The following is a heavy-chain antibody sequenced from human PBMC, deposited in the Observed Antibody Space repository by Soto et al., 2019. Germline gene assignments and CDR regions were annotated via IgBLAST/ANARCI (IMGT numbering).Heavy chain of an antibody. V-gene: IGHV3-23*01. CDR2: ISGSGGST. CDR3: AKEASSVLDYYYYYGMDV. CDR1: GFTFSSYA. Sequence: GGSLRLSCAASGFTFSSYAMSWVRQAPGKGLEWVSAISGSGGSTYYADSVKGRFTISRDNFKNTRDLQMNSQRAEDTAVYYCAKEASSVLDYYYYYGMDVWGQGTTVTVSS. J-gene: IGHJ6*02. D-gene: IGHD5-12*01.